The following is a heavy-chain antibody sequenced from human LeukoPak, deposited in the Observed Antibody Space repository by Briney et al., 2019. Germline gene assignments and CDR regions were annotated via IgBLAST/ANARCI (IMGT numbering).Heavy chain of an antibody. J-gene: IGHJ4*02. CDR1: GYTFTSYY. V-gene: IGHV1-46*01. Sequence: ASVKVSRKASGYTFTSYYMHWVRQAPGQGREWMGIINPSGGSTSYAQKFQGRVTMTRDTSTSTVYMELRSLRSEDTAVYYCAMFRGLQFDYWGQGPLVTVSS. CDR2: INPSGGST. D-gene: IGHD5-24*01. CDR3: AMFRGLQFDY.